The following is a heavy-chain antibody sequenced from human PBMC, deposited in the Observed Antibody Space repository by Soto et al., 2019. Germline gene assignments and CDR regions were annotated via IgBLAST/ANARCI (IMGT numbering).Heavy chain of an antibody. D-gene: IGHD4-17*01. Sequence: GGSLRLSCAASGFTFSNAWMNWVRQAPGKGLEWVGRIKSKTDGGTTDYAAPVKGRFTISRDDSKNTLYLQMNSLKTEDTAVYYCTTVIHTVTTHYYYYGMDVWGQGTTVTVSS. J-gene: IGHJ6*02. CDR2: IKSKTDGGTT. CDR3: TTVIHTVTTHYYYYGMDV. CDR1: GFTFSNAW. V-gene: IGHV3-15*07.